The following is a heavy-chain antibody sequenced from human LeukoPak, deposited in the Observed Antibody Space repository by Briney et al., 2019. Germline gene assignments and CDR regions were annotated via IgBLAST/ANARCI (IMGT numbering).Heavy chain of an antibody. D-gene: IGHD4-17*01. CDR2: INHSGST. CDR1: GGSFSGYY. V-gene: IGHV4-34*01. Sequence: SETLSLTCAVYGGSFSGYYWSWIRQPPGKGLEWIGEINHSGSTNYNPSLKSRVTISVDTSKNQFSLKLSSVTAADTAVYYCTRDQATVRGDYWGQGTLVTVSS. CDR3: TRDQATVRGDY. J-gene: IGHJ4*02.